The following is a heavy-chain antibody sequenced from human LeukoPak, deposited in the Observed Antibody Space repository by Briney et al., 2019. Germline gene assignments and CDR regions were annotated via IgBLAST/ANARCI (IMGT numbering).Heavy chain of an antibody. Sequence: RSGGSLRLSCAASGFTFSTYAMTWVRQAPGKGLEWASLITGGGGSTYYVDSVKGRFTISRDNSKSTLYLEMNSLRAEDTAVYYCAKRSGTASLGGTNFDYWGQGTRVTVSS. CDR3: AKRSGTASLGGTNFDY. J-gene: IGHJ4*02. D-gene: IGHD6-19*01. CDR2: ITGGGGST. CDR1: GFTFSTYA. V-gene: IGHV3-23*01.